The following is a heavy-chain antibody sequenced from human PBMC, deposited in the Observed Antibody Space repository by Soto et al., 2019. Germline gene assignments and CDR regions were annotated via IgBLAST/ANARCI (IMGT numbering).Heavy chain of an antibody. CDR2: INPNSGGT. D-gene: IGHD4-17*01. V-gene: IGHV1-2*02. CDR3: ASSHPADYENWFDP. CDR1: GYTFTGYY. Sequence: RASVKVSCKASGYTFTGYYMHWVRQAPGQGLEWMGWINPNSGGTNYAQKFQGRVTMTRDTSISTAYMELSRLRSDDTAVYYCASSHPADYENWFDPWGQGTLVTVSS. J-gene: IGHJ5*02.